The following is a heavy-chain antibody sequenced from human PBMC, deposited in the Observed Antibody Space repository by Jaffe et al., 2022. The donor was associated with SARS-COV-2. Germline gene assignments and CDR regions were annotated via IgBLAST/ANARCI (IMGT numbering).Heavy chain of an antibody. V-gene: IGHV1-8*01. CDR2: MNPNSGNT. D-gene: IGHD3-16*01. J-gene: IGHJ6*02. CDR3: AREGERRYAWDYYYGMDV. Sequence: QVQLVQSGAEVKKPGASVKVSCKASGYTFTSYDINWVRQATGQGLEWMGWMNPNSGNTGYAQKFQGRVTMTRNTSISTAYMELSSLRSEDTAVYYCAREGERRYAWDYYYGMDVWGQGTTVTVSS. CDR1: GYTFTSYD.